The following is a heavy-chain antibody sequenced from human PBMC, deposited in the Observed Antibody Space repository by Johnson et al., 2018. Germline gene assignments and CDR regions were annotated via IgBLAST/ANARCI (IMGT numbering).Heavy chain of an antibody. V-gene: IGHV3-20*04. D-gene: IGHD1-26*01. CDR2: IKWNGGST. CDR1: GFTFDDHG. CDR3: ATHKIEVGAFDF. Sequence: VQLVQSGGGVIRPGGSLRVSCAASGFTFDDHGMSWVRQAPGKGLEWVSGIKWNGGSTGYADSVKGRFTISRDNAKNSLYLQMNSLRAEDTAVYYCATHKIEVGAFDFWGQGTLVTVSS. J-gene: IGHJ4*02.